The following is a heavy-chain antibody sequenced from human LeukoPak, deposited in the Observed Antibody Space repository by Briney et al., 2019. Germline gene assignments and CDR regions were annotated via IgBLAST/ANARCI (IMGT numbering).Heavy chain of an antibody. V-gene: IGHV3-74*01. J-gene: IGHJ4*02. D-gene: IGHD3-10*01. CDR1: GFTFSSYW. CDR2: INSDGSST. CDR3: ARGKIWFGELLWVY. Sequence: RSGGSLRLSCAASGFTFSSYWMHWVRQAPGKGLVWVSRINSDGSSTSYADSVKGRFTISRDNAKNTLYLQMNSLRAEDTAVYYCARGKIWFGELLWVYWGQGTLVTVSS.